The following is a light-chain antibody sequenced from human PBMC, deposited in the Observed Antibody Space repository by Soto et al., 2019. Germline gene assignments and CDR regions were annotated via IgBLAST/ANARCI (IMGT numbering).Light chain of an antibody. V-gene: IGKV3-15*01. CDR2: GVS. CDR3: QQYNNWYT. J-gene: IGKJ2*01. Sequence: EVVMTQSPATLSVSPGKRVTLSCRASQSVSSNLAWYQQKPGQAPRLLIYGVSTRATGIPARFSGSGSGTFFTLTSSILQSEYVAVYYCQQYNNWYTFGQGTKLEIK. CDR1: QSVSSN.